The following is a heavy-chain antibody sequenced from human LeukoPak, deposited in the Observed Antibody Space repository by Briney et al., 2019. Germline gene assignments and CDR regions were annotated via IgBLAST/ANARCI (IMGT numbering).Heavy chain of an antibody. J-gene: IGHJ6*02. CDR2: INHSGST. CDR3: ARGRRRQGVYGMDV. Sequence: PSETLSLTCAVYCGSFSGYYWIWIRQPPGKGLEGMGEINHSGSTNYNPSLKSRVTISVDTSKNQFSLTLSSVNDGETDVYYCARGRRRQGVYGMDVWGQGTTVTVSS. CDR1: CGSFSGYY. V-gene: IGHV4-34*01.